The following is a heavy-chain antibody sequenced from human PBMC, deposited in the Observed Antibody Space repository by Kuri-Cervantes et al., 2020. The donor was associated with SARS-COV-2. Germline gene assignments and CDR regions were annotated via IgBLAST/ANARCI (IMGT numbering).Heavy chain of an antibody. D-gene: IGHD2-21*01. CDR3: ARVAGEGPIYYYYMDV. CDR1: GFAFSKYT. Sequence: GESLKISCVGSGFAFSKYTMNWVRQAPGKALEWVSSISGSGSYIYYADSVKGRFTISKESGENSLYLHMNSLRGDDTAVYYCARVAGEGPIYYYYMDVWGKGTTVTVSS. V-gene: IGHV3-21*01. J-gene: IGHJ6*03. CDR2: ISGSGSYI.